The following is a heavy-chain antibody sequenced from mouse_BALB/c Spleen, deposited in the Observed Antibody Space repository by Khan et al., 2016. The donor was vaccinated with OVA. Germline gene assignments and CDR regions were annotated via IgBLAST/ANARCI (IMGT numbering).Heavy chain of an antibody. Sequence: VQLQQSGPSLVKPSQTLSLICSVTGDSITSGYWNWIRKFPGNKLEFMGYMIYSGHTYYNPSLNSRLSILRHTSTNQYYLQLNSSTTEETATYYCARSNYNYAFLYWGRGTLVSVSA. CDR1: GDSITSGY. J-gene: IGHJ3*01. CDR3: ARSNYNYAFLY. V-gene: IGHV3-8*02. CDR2: MIYSGHT. D-gene: IGHD2-12*01.